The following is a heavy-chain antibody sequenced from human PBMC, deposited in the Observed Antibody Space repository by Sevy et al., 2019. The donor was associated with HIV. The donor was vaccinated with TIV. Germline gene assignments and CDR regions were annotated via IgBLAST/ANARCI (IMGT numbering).Heavy chain of an antibody. V-gene: IGHV4-39*01. D-gene: IGHD6-19*01. J-gene: IGHJ4*02. CDR1: GASISSSGYY. Sequence: SESLSLTCTVSGASISSSGYYWGWIRQPPGKGLEWIASIRYSGSTYDNPSLRSRVTISADASKNQFSLKLNSVTAADTAVYYCAGPILTYRSGWSYYDHWGQGTVVTVSS. CDR3: AGPILTYRSGWSYYDH. CDR2: IRYSGST.